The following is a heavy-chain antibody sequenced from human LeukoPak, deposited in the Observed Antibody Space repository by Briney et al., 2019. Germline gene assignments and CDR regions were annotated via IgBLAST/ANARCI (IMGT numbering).Heavy chain of an antibody. J-gene: IGHJ4*02. CDR2: INPSGGST. CDR3: ARDITARPFDY. CDR1: GYTFISYY. V-gene: IGHV1-46*01. Sequence: ASVKVSCKASGYTFISYYMHWVRQAPGQGLEWMGIINPSGGSTTYAQKFQGRVTMTRDTSTSTVYMELSSLRSEDTAVYYCARDITARPFDYWGQGTLVTVSS. D-gene: IGHD6-6*01.